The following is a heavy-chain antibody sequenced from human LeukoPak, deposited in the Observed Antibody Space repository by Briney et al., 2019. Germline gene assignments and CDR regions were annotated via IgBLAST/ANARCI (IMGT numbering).Heavy chain of an antibody. D-gene: IGHD4-17*01. J-gene: IGHJ1*01. V-gene: IGHV1-69*06. CDR1: GGTFSSYA. CDR3: ATTLVGYGDYLVSVYFQH. Sequence: ASVKVSCKASGGTFSSYAISWVRQAPGQGLEWMGGIIPIFGTANYAQKFQGRVTITADKSTSTAYMELSSLRSEDTAVYYCATTLVGYGDYLVSVYFQHWGQGTLVTVSS. CDR2: IIPIFGTA.